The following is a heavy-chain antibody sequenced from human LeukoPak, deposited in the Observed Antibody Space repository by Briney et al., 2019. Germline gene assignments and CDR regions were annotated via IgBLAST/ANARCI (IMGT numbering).Heavy chain of an antibody. D-gene: IGHD1-7*01. V-gene: IGHV1-69*04. CDR1: GGTFSSYA. J-gene: IGHJ3*02. CDR2: IIPIFGIA. Sequence: ASVKVSCKASGGTFSSYAISWVRQAPRQGLEWMGRIIPIFGIANYAQKFQGRVTITADKSTSTAYMELSSLRSEDTAVYYCARGGLTGTTREGDAFDIWGQGTMVTVSS. CDR3: ARGGLTGTTREGDAFDI.